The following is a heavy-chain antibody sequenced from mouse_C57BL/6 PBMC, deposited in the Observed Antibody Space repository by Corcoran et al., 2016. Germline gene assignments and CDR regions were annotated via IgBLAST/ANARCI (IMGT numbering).Heavy chain of an antibody. CDR3: ARSLLLRHYLDY. CDR1: GYTFTDYY. D-gene: IGHD1-1*01. Sequence: EVQLQQSGPELVKPAASVTISCKASGYTFTDYYKNWVKQSHGKSIEWIGDINPNNGGTSYNQKFKGRATLTVDKSSSTAYMELRSLTSEDSVVYYCARSLLLRHYLDYWGQGTTLTVSS. V-gene: IGHV1-26*01. CDR2: INPNNGGT. J-gene: IGHJ2*01.